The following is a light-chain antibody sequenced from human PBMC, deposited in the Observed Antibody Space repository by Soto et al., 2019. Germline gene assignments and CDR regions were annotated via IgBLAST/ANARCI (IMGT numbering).Light chain of an antibody. CDR2: AAS. J-gene: IGKJ2*01. CDR1: QSVSSNY. V-gene: IGKV3-20*01. Sequence: EIVLTQSPGTLSLSPGERATPSCRASQSVSSNYLAWYQQKPGQAPRLLIYAASSRATGIPDRFSGSGSGTDFTLTISRLEPEDFAVYYCQQSGTSPYTFGQGTKLEIK. CDR3: QQSGTSPYT.